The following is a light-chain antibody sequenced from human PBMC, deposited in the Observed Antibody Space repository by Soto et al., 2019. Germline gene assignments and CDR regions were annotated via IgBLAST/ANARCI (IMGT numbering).Light chain of an antibody. J-gene: IGKJ1*01. Sequence: TGLTQSPGTLSLSPGERATRTCRASQTVSSSDLTWYQQKPGQAPRLLIYDASSRATGIPDRFSGSGSGTDFTLTISRLEPEDFAVYYCQQYGSSPTFGQGTKVEIK. V-gene: IGKV3-20*01. CDR3: QQYGSSPT. CDR1: QTVSSSD. CDR2: DAS.